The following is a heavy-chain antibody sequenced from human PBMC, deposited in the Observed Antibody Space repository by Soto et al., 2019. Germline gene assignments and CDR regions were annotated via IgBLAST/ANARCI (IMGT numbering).Heavy chain of an antibody. CDR3: SWSLNY. J-gene: IGHJ4*02. Sequence: EMQLVQSGGGLVQPGGSLRLSCAASGFPFSTSWMDWVRQAPGKGLEWVANIKGDGSQTSYVDSVKGRFAVSRDNAENALFLQMNSLRVEDTAVYFCSWSLNYWGQGVLVTVSS. CDR2: IKGDGSQT. CDR1: GFPFSTSW. D-gene: IGHD1-26*01. V-gene: IGHV3-7*01.